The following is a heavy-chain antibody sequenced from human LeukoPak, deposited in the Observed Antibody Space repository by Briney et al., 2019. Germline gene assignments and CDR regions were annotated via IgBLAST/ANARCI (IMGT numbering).Heavy chain of an antibody. D-gene: IGHD3-22*01. V-gene: IGHV4-30-2*01. CDR2: IYHSGST. CDR3: ARVLDYYDSSGYPHDAFDI. J-gene: IGHJ3*02. CDR1: GGSISSGGYS. Sequence: SETLSLTCTVSGGSISSGGYSWSWIRQPPRKGLEWIGYIYHSGSTYYNPSLKSRVTISVDRSKNQFSLKLSSVTAADTAVYYRARVLDYYDSSGYPHDAFDIWGQGTMVTVSS.